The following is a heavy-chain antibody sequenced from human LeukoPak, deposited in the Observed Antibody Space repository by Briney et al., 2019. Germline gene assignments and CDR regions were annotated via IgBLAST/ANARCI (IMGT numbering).Heavy chain of an antibody. V-gene: IGHV4-39*07. J-gene: IGHJ1*01. CDR2: IYYSGST. CDR1: GGSISSSSYY. CDR3: ATIGGGNSGYIQH. D-gene: IGHD1-26*01. Sequence: SETLSLTCTVSGGSISSSSYYWGWIRQPPGKGLEWIGNIYYSGSTYYNPSLKSRVTISVDTSKNQFSLKLSSVTAADTAVYYCATIGGGNSGYIQHWGQGTLVTVSS.